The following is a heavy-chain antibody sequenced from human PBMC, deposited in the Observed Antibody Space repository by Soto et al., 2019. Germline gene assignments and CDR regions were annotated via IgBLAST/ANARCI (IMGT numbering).Heavy chain of an antibody. Sequence: SVNVFCKASGGTFSSYAISWVRQAPGQGLEWMGGIIPIFGTANYAQKFQGRVTITADKSTSTAYMELSSLRSEDTAVYYCASRFAQLYDFWSGYWSMDVWGQGTTVTVSS. CDR1: GGTFSSYA. D-gene: IGHD3-3*01. CDR2: IIPIFGTA. V-gene: IGHV1-69*06. CDR3: ASRFAQLYDFWSGYWSMDV. J-gene: IGHJ6*02.